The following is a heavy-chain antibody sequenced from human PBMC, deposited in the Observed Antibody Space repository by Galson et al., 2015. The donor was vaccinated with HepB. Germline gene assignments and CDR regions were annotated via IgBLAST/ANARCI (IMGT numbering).Heavy chain of an antibody. J-gene: IGHJ4*02. D-gene: IGHD3-10*01. CDR1: GGSISCFY. Sequence: TLSLTCTVSGGSISCFYWGWVRQPPGKGLEWIGWIYYTGRTKYSPSLNSRVTISLDTSESQFSLRLDSVTAADTAVYYCARHVYGSGSYYWGQGTLVTVSS. V-gene: IGHV4-59*08. CDR3: ARHVYGSGSYY. CDR2: IYYTGRT.